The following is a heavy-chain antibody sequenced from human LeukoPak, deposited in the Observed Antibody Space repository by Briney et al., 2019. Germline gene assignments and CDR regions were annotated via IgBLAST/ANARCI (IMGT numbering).Heavy chain of an antibody. V-gene: IGHV1-18*01. CDR1: GYTFISYG. CDR2: ISSSSGKT. D-gene: IGHD6-6*01. J-gene: IGHJ5*02. Sequence: GASVTVSCKASGYTFISYGISWVRQAPGQGLEWMGWISSSSGKTNSAQKFQGRVTMTTDTSTSTAYLELRSLRFDDTALYYCARDHASSSGWFDPWGQGTLVTVSS. CDR3: ARDHASSSGWFDP.